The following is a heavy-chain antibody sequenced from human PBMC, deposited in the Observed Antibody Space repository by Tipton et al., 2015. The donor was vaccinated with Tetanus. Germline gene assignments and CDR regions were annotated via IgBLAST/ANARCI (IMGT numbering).Heavy chain of an antibody. CDR1: GGSFSGYY. CDR2: INHSGST. V-gene: IGHV4-34*01. D-gene: IGHD6-19*01. CDR3: ARNTVAGTVTFDY. J-gene: IGHJ4*02. Sequence: TLSLTCAVYGGSFSGYYWSWIRQPPGKGLEWIGEINHSGSTNYNPSLKSRVTISVDTSKNQFSLKLSSVTAADTAVYYCARNTVAGTVTFDYWGQGTLVIVSS.